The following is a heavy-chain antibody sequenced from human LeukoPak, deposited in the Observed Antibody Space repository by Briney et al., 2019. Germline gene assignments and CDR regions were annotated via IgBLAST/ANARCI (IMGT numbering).Heavy chain of an antibody. J-gene: IGHJ4*02. CDR3: AGDSGDQDSIYFDY. Sequence: SGILSLTCAVSGGSISSSNWWSWARQPPGKGLGWIGEIYHSGSTNYNPSLKSRVTISVDKSKNQFSLKLSSVTAADTAVYYCAGDSGDQDSIYFDYWGQGTLVTVSS. D-gene: IGHD3-22*01. CDR2: IYHSGST. CDR1: GGSISSSNW. V-gene: IGHV4-4*02.